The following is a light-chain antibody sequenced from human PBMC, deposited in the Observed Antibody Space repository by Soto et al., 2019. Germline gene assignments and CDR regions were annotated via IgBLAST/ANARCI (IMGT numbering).Light chain of an antibody. CDR3: AAWDDSLSGYV. CDR1: SSNIGSNY. V-gene: IGLV1-47*02. CDR2: SNN. Sequence: QSVLTQPPSASGTPGQRVTISCSGSSSNIGSNYVYWYQQLPGTAPKLLIYSNNQRPSGVPDRFSGSKSGTSASLAFSGLRSEDEADYYCAAWDDSLSGYVFGTGTKLTVL. J-gene: IGLJ1*01.